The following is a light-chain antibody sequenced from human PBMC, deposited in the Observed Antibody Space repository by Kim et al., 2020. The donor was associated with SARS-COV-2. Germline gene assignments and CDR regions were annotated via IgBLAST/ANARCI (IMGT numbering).Light chain of an antibody. J-gene: IGLJ3*02. Sequence: RVPISWSETSTNIGADYDVHWYQQFPGKAPKVLIYGNNNRPSGVPDRFSGSKSGTSASLAITGLQPEDEADYHCQSYDSSLSGSVFGGGTQLTVL. CDR2: GNN. V-gene: IGLV1-40*01. CDR3: QSYDSSLSGSV. CDR1: STNIGADYD.